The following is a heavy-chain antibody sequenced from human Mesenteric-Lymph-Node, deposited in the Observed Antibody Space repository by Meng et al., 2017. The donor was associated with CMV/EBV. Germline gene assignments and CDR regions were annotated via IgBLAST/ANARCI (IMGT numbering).Heavy chain of an antibody. CDR2: IYNCRST. CDR1: GFTVSSNY. D-gene: IGHD4-17*01. Sequence: GGSLRLSCAASGFTVSSNYMTWVRQAPGKGLEWVSIIYNCRSTYYADSVKGRFTISRDNSKNTLYLQMNSLRVEDTAVYYCARDRGYGDYGAFDIWGQGTMVTVSS. V-gene: IGHV3-53*01. J-gene: IGHJ3*02. CDR3: ARDRGYGDYGAFDI.